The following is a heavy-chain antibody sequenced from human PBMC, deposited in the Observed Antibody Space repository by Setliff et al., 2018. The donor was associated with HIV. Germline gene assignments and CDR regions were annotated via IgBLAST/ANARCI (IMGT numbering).Heavy chain of an antibody. J-gene: IGHJ5*02. CDR3: ASEVPSLQYYASGGSLDP. CDR2: SNPSGST. Sequence: SQTLSLTCGVSDASFGGVYWTWVRQSPQKGLEWIGESNPSGSTSYNPSRKSRVTISVDTDKNQFSLKLSPVTAADAAVYYCASEVPSLQYYASGGSLDPWGQGTLVTVSS. D-gene: IGHD3-22*01. V-gene: IGHV4-34*01. CDR1: DASFGGVY.